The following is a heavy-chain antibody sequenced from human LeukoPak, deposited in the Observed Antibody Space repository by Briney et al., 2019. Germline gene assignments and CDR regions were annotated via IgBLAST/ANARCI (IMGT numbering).Heavy chain of an antibody. V-gene: IGHV3-74*01. D-gene: IGHD3-9*01. Sequence: GGSLSLSCAASGFTFSSYWMHWVRQAPGKGLVWVSRINSDGSSTSYADSVKGRFTISRDNAKNTLYLQMNSLRAEDTAIYYGAKVPRQHDIGFAPGAQGPLFPVPS. CDR3: AKVPRQHDIGFAP. CDR2: INSDGSST. CDR1: GFTFSSYW. J-gene: IGHJ5*02.